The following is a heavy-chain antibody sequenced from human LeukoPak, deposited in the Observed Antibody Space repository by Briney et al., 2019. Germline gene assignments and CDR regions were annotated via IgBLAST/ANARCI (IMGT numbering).Heavy chain of an antibody. CDR1: GYTLTELS. D-gene: IGHD1-26*01. V-gene: IGHV1-24*01. CDR2: FDPEDGET. Sequence: ASVKVSCKVSGYTLTELSMHWVRQAPGKGLEWMGGFDPEDGETIYAQKFQGRVTMTEDTSTDTAYMELSSLRSEDTAVYYCATRGLGYGGRRAFDYWGQGTLVTVSS. J-gene: IGHJ4*02. CDR3: ATRGLGYGGRRAFDY.